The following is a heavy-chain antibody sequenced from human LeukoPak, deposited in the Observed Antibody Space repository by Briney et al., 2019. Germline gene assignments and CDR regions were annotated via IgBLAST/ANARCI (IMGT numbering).Heavy chain of an antibody. V-gene: IGHV1-69*04. CDR3: ARDGETGGNGMDV. CDR2: IIPIFGIA. Sequence: GASVKVSCKASGGTFSSYAISWVRQAPGQGLEWMGRIIPIFGIANYAQKFQGRVTIAADKSTSTAYMELSSLRSEDTAVYYCARDGETGGNGMDVWGQGTTVTVSS. CDR1: GGTFSSYA. D-gene: IGHD1-1*01. J-gene: IGHJ6*02.